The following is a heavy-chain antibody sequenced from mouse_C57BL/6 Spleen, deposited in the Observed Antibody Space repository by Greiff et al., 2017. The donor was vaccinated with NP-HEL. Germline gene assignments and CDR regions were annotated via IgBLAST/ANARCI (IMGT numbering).Heavy chain of an antibody. CDR3: GITTVGAMDY. CDR1: GYAFSSSW. J-gene: IGHJ4*01. V-gene: IGHV1-82*01. D-gene: IGHD1-1*01. CDR2: IYPGDGDT. Sequence: QVQLQQSGPELVKPGASVKISCKASGYAFSSSWMNWVKQRPGKGLEWIGRIYPGDGDTNYNGKFKGKATLTADKSSSTAYMQLSSLTSEDSAVYFCGITTVGAMDYWGQGTSVTVSS.